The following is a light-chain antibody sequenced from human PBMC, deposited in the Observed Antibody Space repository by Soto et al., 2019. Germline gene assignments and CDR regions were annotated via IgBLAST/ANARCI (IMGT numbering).Light chain of an antibody. CDR2: LGS. CDR1: QSLMNSNGYNY. CDR3: MQGLQAPRIT. V-gene: IGKV2-28*01. Sequence: DIVMTQSPLSLPVTPGEPASISCRSSQSLMNSNGYNYLDWYLQKPGQSPQLLIYLGSNRASGVPDRFSGSGSGTDFTLKISRVEAGDVGVYYCMQGLQAPRITFGPGTKVDIK. J-gene: IGKJ3*01.